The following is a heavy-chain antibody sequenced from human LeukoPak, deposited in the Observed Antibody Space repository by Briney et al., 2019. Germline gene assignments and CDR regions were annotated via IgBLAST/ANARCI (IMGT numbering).Heavy chain of an antibody. CDR1: GFTFSGHW. CDR2: INQGGSDK. Sequence: PGGSLSLSCAASGFTFSGHWMSWVGPAPGKGLDGVANINQGGSDKYYVDSVKGRFTISRDNANNLLYLQLNSLRGEDTAVYYCARGPYGSGSYKEIDCDYWGQGTLLTVSS. J-gene: IGHJ4*02. V-gene: IGHV3-7*01. CDR3: ARGPYGSGSYKEIDCDY. D-gene: IGHD3-10*01.